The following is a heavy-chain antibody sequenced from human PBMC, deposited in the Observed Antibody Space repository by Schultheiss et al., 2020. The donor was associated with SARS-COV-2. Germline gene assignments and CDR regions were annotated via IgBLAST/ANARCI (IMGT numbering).Heavy chain of an antibody. CDR3: ARVICSGGSCRPYYYYYGMDV. CDR1: GDSVSSNSAA. D-gene: IGHD2-15*01. CDR2: TYYRSKWYN. J-gene: IGHJ6*02. Sequence: SQTLSLTCAISGDSVSSNSAAWNWIRQSPSRGLEWLGRTYYRSKWYNDYAVSVKSRITINPDTSKNQFSLQLNSVTPEDTAVYYCARVICSGGSCRPYYYYYGMDVWGQGTTVTVSS. V-gene: IGHV6-1*01.